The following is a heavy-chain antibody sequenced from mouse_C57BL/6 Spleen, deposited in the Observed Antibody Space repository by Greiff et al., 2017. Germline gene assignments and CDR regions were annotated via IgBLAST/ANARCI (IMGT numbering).Heavy chain of an antibody. Sequence: QVQLQQSGAELVRPGASVTLSCKASGYTFTDYEMHWVKQTPVHGLEWIGAIDPETGGTAYNQKFKGKAILTADKSSSTAYMELRSLTSEDSAVYYCTRGKKYYAMDDWGQGTSVTVSS. J-gene: IGHJ4*01. V-gene: IGHV1-15*01. CDR3: TRGKKYYAMDD. CDR2: IDPETGGT. CDR1: GYTFTDYE.